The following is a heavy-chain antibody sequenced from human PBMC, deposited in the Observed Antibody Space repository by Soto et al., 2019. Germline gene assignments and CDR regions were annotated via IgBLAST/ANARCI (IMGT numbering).Heavy chain of an antibody. Sequence: GSLRLSCAASGFTFSSYAMSWVRQAPGKGLEWVSAISGSGGSTYYADSVKGRFTISRDNSKNTLYLQMNSLRAEDTAVYYCAKDMNYYGSGTPWWFDPWGQGTLVTVSS. V-gene: IGHV3-23*01. D-gene: IGHD3-10*01. CDR3: AKDMNYYGSGTPWWFDP. J-gene: IGHJ5*02. CDR1: GFTFSSYA. CDR2: ISGSGGST.